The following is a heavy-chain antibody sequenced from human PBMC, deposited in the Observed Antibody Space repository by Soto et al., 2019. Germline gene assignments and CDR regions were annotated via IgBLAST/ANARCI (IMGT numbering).Heavy chain of an antibody. D-gene: IGHD6-13*01. Sequence: SETLSLTCTVSGGSIISYYWSWIRQPPGKGLEWIGYIYYSGSTNYNPSLKSRVTISVDTSKNQFSLKLSSVTAADTAVYYCARDRRREDYSSSWSFDPWGQGTLVTVS. V-gene: IGHV4-59*01. CDR2: IYYSGST. CDR1: GGSIISYY. J-gene: IGHJ5*02. CDR3: ARDRRREDYSSSWSFDP.